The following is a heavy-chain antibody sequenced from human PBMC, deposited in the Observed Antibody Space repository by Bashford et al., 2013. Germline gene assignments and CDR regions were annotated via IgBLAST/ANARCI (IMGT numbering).Heavy chain of an antibody. J-gene: IGHJ5*01. CDR3: ARCKVYYDNRGYEAVGRFDS. Sequence: SETLSLTCTVSGDSISSGNYYWTWIRQSAVKGLEWIGRIHTSETTNYNPSLKSRVSISVDTSKNQFSLQLTSVTAADTAVYFCARCKVYYDNRGYEAVGRFDSWGRGTPVTVSS. V-gene: IGHV4-61*02. CDR2: IHTSETT. CDR1: GDSISSGNYY. D-gene: IGHD3-22*01.